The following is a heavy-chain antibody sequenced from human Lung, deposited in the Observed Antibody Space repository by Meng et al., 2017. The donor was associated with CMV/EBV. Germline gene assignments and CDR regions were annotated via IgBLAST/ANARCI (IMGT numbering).Heavy chain of an antibody. J-gene: IGHJ6*02. CDR1: GGSIWGSKW. CDR2: ISHSGRT. CDR3: ARGVHGDTHYYGMDV. D-gene: IGHD4-17*01. V-gene: IGHV4-4*02. Sequence: SQTLXLTXDVSGGSIWGSKWWSWVRQSPGKGLEWLGEISHSGRTNYNPSLKRRVTISVDRSNNQFSLNLTSVTAADTALYYCARGVHGDTHYYGMDVWGQGXTVTVSS.